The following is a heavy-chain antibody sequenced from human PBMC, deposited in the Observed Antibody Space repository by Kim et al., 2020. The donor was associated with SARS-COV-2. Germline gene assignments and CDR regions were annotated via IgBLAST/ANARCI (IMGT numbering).Heavy chain of an antibody. Sequence: GGSLRLSCAASGFTFNNDPMSWVRQAPEKGLEWVSTIRDSDEKTYYADSVKSRFTISRDTTKNTLYLQMNSLRAEDTAIYYCVTSRPAVAGTGVFNVWGQGTMVTVS. CDR2: IRDSDEKT. V-gene: IGHV3-23*01. J-gene: IGHJ3*01. CDR3: VTSRPAVAGTGVFNV. D-gene: IGHD6-13*01. CDR1: GFTFNNDP.